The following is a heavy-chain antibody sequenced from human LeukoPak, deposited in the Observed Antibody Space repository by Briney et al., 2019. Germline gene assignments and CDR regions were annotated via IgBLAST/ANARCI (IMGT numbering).Heavy chain of an antibody. J-gene: IGHJ6*03. CDR3: ARHGGWLYYYYYMDV. Sequence: SETLSLTCIVSGGSINSSSSYYWSWIRQPPGKGLEWIGYIYYSGSTNYNPSLKSRVTISVDTSKNQFSLKLSSVTAADTAVYYCARHGGWLYYYYYMDVWGKGTTVTVSS. CDR1: GGSINSSSSYY. V-gene: IGHV4-61*05. CDR2: IYYSGST. D-gene: IGHD6-19*01.